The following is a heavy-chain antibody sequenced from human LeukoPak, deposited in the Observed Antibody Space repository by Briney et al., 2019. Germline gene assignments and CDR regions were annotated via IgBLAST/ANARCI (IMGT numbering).Heavy chain of an antibody. CDR2: IVVGSGNT. CDR1: GFTFTSSA. D-gene: IGHD5-24*01. J-gene: IGHJ5*02. CDR3: ARDNSVRDEAWWFNP. Sequence: SVNVSCTASGFTFTSSAMQWVRQARGQRLEWIGWIVVGSGNTNYAQKFQERVTITRDMSTSTAYMELSSLRSEDTAVYYCARDNSVRDEAWWFNPWGQGTLVTVSS. V-gene: IGHV1-58*02.